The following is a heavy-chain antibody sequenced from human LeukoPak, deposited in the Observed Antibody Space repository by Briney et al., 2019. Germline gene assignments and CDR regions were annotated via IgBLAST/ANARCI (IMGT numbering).Heavy chain of an antibody. CDR2: IRNDGSNK. D-gene: IGHD6-13*01. Sequence: GGSLRLSCAASGFTFRSYGMHWVRQAPGRGLEWVAFIRNDGSNKYYADSVKGRFTISRDNFKNTLYLQMNSLRAEDTAVYYCAKGFRGSSSSAYYMDVWGKGTTVTVSS. J-gene: IGHJ6*03. V-gene: IGHV3-30*02. CDR3: AKGFRGSSSSAYYMDV. CDR1: GFTFRSYG.